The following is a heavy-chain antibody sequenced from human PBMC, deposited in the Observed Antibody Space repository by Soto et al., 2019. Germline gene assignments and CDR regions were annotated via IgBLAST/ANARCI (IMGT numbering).Heavy chain of an antibody. V-gene: IGHV3-30-3*01. CDR1: GFTYSSDA. CDR2: ISYDGSNK. CDR3: ARDQGSGWHSYYYYYYGMDV. D-gene: IGHD6-19*01. J-gene: IGHJ6*02. Sequence: PGGFLRLSCAASGFTYSSDAVHWVRQAPGKGLMWVAVISYDGSNKYYADSVKGRFTISRDNTKNTLYLQMNSLRAEDTAVYYCARDQGSGWHSYYYYYYGMDVLGQGTTVTVSS.